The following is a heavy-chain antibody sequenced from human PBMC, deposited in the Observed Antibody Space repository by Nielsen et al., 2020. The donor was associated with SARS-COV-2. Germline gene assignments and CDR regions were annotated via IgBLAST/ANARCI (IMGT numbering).Heavy chain of an antibody. CDR2: INPNSGGT. CDR1: GYTFTGYY. J-gene: IGHJ5*02. Sequence: ASVKVSCKASGYTFTGYYMHWVRQAPGQGLEWMGRINPNSGGTNYAQKFQGRVTMTEDTSTDTAYMELSSLRSEDTAVYYCATAPAAIRSNWFDPWGQGTLVTVSS. CDR3: ATAPAAIRSNWFDP. V-gene: IGHV1-2*06. D-gene: IGHD2-2*01.